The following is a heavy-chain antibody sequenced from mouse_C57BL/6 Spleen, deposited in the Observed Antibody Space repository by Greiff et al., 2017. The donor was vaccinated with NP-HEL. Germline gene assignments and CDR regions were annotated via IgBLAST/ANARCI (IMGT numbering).Heavy chain of an antibody. D-gene: IGHD1-1*01. CDR3: ARYRVYYGSMAMDY. CDR1: GFTFTDYY. J-gene: IGHJ4*01. V-gene: IGHV7-3*01. CDR2: IRNKANGYTT. Sequence: EVKVVESGGGLVQPGGSLSLSCAASGFTFTDYYMSWVRQPPGKALEWLGFIRNKANGYTTEYSASVKGRFTISRDNSQSILYLQMNALRAEDSATYYCARYRVYYGSMAMDYWGQGTSVTVSS.